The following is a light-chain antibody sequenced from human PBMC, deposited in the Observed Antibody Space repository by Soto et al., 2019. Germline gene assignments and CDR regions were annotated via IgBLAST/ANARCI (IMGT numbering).Light chain of an antibody. Sequence: DIQMTQSPSTLSASVGDRVTITCLARQSISSWLAWYQQKPGKAPKLLIYKASSLESGVPSRFSGSGSGTEFTLTISSLQPDDFATYYCQQYNSYSTFGQGTKVEIE. V-gene: IGKV1-5*03. CDR2: KAS. CDR1: QSISSW. J-gene: IGKJ1*01. CDR3: QQYNSYST.